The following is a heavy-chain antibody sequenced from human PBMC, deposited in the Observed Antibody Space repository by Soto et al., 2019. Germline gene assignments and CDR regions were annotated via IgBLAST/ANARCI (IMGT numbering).Heavy chain of an antibody. CDR3: ARIAIELVPVAKDPYYFDY. J-gene: IGHJ4*02. Sequence: ASVKVSCKVSGYTLTELSMHWVRQAPGKGLEWMGGFDPEDGETIYAQKFQGRVTMTEDTSTDTAYMELSSLRSEDTAVYYCARIAIELVPVAKDPYYFDYWGQGILVTVSS. CDR1: GYTLTELS. V-gene: IGHV1-24*01. D-gene: IGHD2-2*01. CDR2: FDPEDGET.